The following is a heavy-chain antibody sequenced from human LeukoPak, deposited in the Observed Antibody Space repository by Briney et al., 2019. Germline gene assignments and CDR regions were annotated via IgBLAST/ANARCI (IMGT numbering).Heavy chain of an antibody. CDR3: AKDLGYYYH. V-gene: IGHV4-34*01. CDR2: INHSGST. CDR1: VGSFSGYY. Sequence: SETLSLTCAVYVGSFSGYYWSWIRQPPGKGLEWIGEINHSGSTNYNPSLKSRVTISVDTSKNQFSLKLSSVTAANTAVYYCAKDLGYYYHWGQGTLVTVSS. J-gene: IGHJ5*02. D-gene: IGHD3-22*01.